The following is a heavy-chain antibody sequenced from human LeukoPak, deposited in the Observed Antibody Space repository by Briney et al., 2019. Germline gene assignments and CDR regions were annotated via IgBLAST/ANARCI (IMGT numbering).Heavy chain of an antibody. CDR2: IYYSGNT. V-gene: IGHV4-39*01. J-gene: IGHJ5*02. CDR3: ASPVGRGP. CDR1: GDSINYNSYY. Sequence: SETLSLTCTVSGDSINYNSYYWGWIRQPPGKGLEWIGSIYYSGNTYYNASLKSRVTISVDTSKNQFSLKLTSVTAADTAVYYCASPVGRGPWGQGTLVTVSS. D-gene: IGHD1-26*01.